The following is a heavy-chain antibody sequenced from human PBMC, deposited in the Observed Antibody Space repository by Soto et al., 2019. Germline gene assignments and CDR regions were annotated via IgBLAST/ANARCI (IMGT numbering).Heavy chain of an antibody. CDR3: ARQGDMAATPADAFDI. V-gene: IGHV5-51*01. J-gene: IGHJ3*02. Sequence: PGESLKISCKGSGYSFPSYWIAWVRQMPGKGLEWMGIIYPGDSDARYSPSFAGQVTISVDKSITTAYLHWSSLEASDSAVYYCARQGDMAATPADAFDIWGQGTLVTVSS. CDR1: GYSFPSYW. CDR2: IYPGDSDA. D-gene: IGHD6-19*01.